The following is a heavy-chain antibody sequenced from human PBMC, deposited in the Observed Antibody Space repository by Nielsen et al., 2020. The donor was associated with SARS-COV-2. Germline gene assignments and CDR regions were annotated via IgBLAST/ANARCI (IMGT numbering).Heavy chain of an antibody. Sequence: GESLKISCAASGFTFSSYSMNWVRQAPGKGLEWVSSISSSSSYIYYADSVKGRFTVSRDNAKNSLYLQMNSLRVEDTATYHCARAIGGRDSYWGQGTLVTVSS. V-gene: IGHV3-21*01. CDR3: ARAIGGRDSY. D-gene: IGHD1-26*01. CDR1: GFTFSSYS. J-gene: IGHJ4*02. CDR2: ISSSSSYI.